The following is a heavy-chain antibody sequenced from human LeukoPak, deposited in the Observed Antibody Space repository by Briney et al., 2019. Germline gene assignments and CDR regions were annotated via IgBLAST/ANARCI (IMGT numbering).Heavy chain of an antibody. CDR1: GGSLSSYY. J-gene: IGHJ4*02. V-gene: IGHV4-59*01. CDR3: ARGLNRNDYGDYGY. D-gene: IGHD4-17*01. CDR2: IYYTGST. Sequence: SETLSLTCTASGGSLSSYYWTWIRQPPGKGLEWIGYIYYTGSTSYNPSLKSRVTISVQTSKNQFSLKLSSVTAADTAVYYCARGLNRNDYGDYGYWGQGTLVTVSS.